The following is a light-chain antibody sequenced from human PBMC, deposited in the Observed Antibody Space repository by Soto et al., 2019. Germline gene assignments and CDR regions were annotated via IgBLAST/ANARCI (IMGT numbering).Light chain of an antibody. CDR3: QQTLSFPPT. V-gene: IGKV1-12*01. CDR1: QAIDSW. CDR2: TGS. J-gene: IGKJ1*01. Sequence: EIQLTQSPPYVSPSAGDRVTIACRASQAIDSWLAWYQQKSGEAPKLLIFTGSLLHSGVPPRFSGNGSGTDFNLTIRSLQTEEWATYYCQQTLSFPPTFGQGTKVDIK.